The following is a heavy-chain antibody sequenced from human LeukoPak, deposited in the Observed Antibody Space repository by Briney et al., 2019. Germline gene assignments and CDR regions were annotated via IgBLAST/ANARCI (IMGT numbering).Heavy chain of an antibody. CDR1: GYTFTSYD. CDR2: MNPNSGNT. V-gene: IGHV1-8*01. CDR3: ARGTRTCSSASCYEY. J-gene: IGHJ4*02. D-gene: IGHD2-2*01. Sequence: ASVKVSCKASGYTFTSYDINWVRQATGQGLEWMGWMNPNSGNTGYAQKFQGRVTMTRDTASDTAYMELRDLRSEDTAVYYCARGTRTCSSASCYEYWGQGTLVTVSS.